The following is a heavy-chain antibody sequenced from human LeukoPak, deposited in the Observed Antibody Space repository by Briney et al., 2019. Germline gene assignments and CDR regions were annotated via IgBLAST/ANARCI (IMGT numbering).Heavy chain of an antibody. CDR3: AKGRSGIAAAGLNY. CDR1: GFTFSSYA. V-gene: IGHV3-23*01. CDR2: ISGSGGST. Sequence: PGGSLRLSCAASGFTFSSYAMSWVRQAPGKGLEWVSAISGSGGSTYYADSVKGRFTISRDNSKNTLDLQMNSLRAEDTAVYYCAKGRSGIAAAGLNYWGQGTLVTVSS. J-gene: IGHJ4*02. D-gene: IGHD6-13*01.